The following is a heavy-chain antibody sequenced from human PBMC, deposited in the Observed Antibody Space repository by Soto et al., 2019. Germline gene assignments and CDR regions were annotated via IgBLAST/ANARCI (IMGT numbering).Heavy chain of an antibody. Sequence: EVQLVESGGGLVKPGGSLRLSCAASGFTFSNAWINWVRQAPGKGLEWVGRINSKTDGGTTDYAEPVKGRFAISRDDSNNMVYRQINSLKIADTAVYYCTTDSYSTIIIVRFDYWGHGTLVTVSP. CDR1: GFTFSNAW. J-gene: IGHJ4*01. CDR2: INSKTDGGTT. V-gene: IGHV3-15*07. CDR3: TTDSYSTIIIVRFDY. D-gene: IGHD3-22*01.